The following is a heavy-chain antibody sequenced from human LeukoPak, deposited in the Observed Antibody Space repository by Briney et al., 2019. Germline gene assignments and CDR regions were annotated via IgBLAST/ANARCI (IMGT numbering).Heavy chain of an antibody. V-gene: IGHV3-30*02. Sequence: PGGSLRLSCAASGFTFSSYGMHWVRQAPGKGLEWVAFIRYDGSNKYYADSVKGRFTISRDNSKNTLYLQMNSLRAEDTAVYYCAKDVGDCTNGVCYTGFDYWGQGTLVTVSS. J-gene: IGHJ4*02. CDR1: GFTFSSYG. D-gene: IGHD2-8*01. CDR2: IRYDGSNK. CDR3: AKDVGDCTNGVCYTGFDY.